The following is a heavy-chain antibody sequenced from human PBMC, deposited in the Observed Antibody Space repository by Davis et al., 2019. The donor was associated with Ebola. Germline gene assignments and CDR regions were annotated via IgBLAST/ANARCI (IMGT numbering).Heavy chain of an antibody. V-gene: IGHV4-59*01. CDR3: ARDRVVPAAINYYYYGMDV. D-gene: IGHD2-2*01. CDR2: IYYSGST. J-gene: IGHJ6*02. CDR1: GGSISSYY. Sequence: PSETLSLTCTVSGGSISSYYWSWIRQPPGKGLEWIGYIYYSGSTNYNPSLKSRVTISVDTSKNQFSLKLSSVTAADTAVYYCARDRVVPAAINYYYYGMDVWGQGTTVTVSS.